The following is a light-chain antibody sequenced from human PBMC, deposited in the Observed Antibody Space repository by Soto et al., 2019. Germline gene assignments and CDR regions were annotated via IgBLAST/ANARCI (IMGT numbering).Light chain of an antibody. CDR3: CSYAGSPDV. J-gene: IGLJ1*01. V-gene: IGLV2-11*01. CDR2: DVS. CDR1: SSDVGDYNY. Sequence: QSALTQPRSVSGSPGQSVAISCTGTSSDVGDYNYVSWYQQHPGKAPKVMIYDVSKRPSGVPDRFSGSKSGNTASLTISGLQAEDEADYYCCSYAGSPDVFGTGNKVTVL.